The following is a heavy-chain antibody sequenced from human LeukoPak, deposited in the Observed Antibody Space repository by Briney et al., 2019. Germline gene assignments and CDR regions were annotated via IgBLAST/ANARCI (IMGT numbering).Heavy chain of an antibody. CDR3: ARDDFGDYYGGGAIAFDI. Sequence: PGGSLRLSCAASGFTVSSNYMSWVRQAPGKGLEWVSVIYSGGSTYYADSVKGRFTISRDNSKNTLYLQMNSLRAEDTAVYYCARDDFGDYYGGGAIAFDIWGQGTMVTVSS. CDR1: GFTVSSNY. J-gene: IGHJ3*02. D-gene: IGHD4-17*01. V-gene: IGHV3-66*01. CDR2: IYSGGST.